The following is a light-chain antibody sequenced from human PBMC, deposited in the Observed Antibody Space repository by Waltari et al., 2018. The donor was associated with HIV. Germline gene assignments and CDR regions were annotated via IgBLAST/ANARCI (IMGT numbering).Light chain of an antibody. J-gene: IGKJ1*01. V-gene: IGKV2-28*01. Sequence: DIVMTQSPLSLPVTPGEPASISCRSSQSLLHSNGYNYLDWYLQKPGQSPQLLIYLGSNRASGVPYRFSGSGSGTDFTLKISRVEAEDVGVYYCMQALQTPRTFGRGTKVEIK. CDR2: LGS. CDR3: MQALQTPRT. CDR1: QSLLHSNGYNY.